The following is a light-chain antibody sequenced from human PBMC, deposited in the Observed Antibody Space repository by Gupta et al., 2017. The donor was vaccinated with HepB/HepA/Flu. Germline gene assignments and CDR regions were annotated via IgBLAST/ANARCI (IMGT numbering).Light chain of an antibody. CDR2: DVS. J-gene: IGLJ2*01. CDR3: CSYAGSYTDVI. V-gene: IGLV2-11*01. CDR1: SSDVGSYNY. Sequence: QSALTQPRSVSGSPGQPVTISCTGPSSDVGSYNYVSWYQQHPGKAPKLMISDVSKRPAGVPEHFSGSKSGNTASLTISGLQAEDEADYYCCSYAGSYTDVIFGGGTQLTVL.